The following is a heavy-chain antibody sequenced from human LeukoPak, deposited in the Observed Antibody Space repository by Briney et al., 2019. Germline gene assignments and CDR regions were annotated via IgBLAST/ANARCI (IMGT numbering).Heavy chain of an antibody. J-gene: IGHJ5*02. CDR3: ARGSRILFDP. V-gene: IGHV4-59*01. CDR2: IYFSGST. CDR1: GGSISNFY. Sequence: SETLSLTXTISGGSISNFYWSWIRQPPGKGLEWIGYIYFSGSTNYNPSLKSRVTISVDTSKNQFSLRLSSVTTADTAIYYCARGSRILFDPWGQRTLVTVSS.